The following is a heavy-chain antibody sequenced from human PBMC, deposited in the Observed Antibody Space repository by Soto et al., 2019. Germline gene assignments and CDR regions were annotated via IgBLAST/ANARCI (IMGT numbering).Heavy chain of an antibody. V-gene: IGHV4-30-2*01. J-gene: IGHJ3*02. CDR2: IYHSGST. CDR1: GGSVNSAGYS. Sequence: QLQLQESGSGLVKPSQTLSLTCAVSGGSVNSAGYSWSWIRQPPGKGLEWIGYIYHSGSTYYNPSLKSRVTISLDRSNHHFSLKLSSVTAADTAVYYCARVPIYYDSSGFYNYGTFDIWGQGTMVTVSS. D-gene: IGHD3-22*01. CDR3: ARVPIYYDSSGFYNYGTFDI.